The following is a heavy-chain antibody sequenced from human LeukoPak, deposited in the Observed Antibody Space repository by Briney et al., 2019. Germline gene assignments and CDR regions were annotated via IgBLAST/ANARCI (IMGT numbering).Heavy chain of an antibody. V-gene: IGHV1-8*01. CDR1: GYTFTSYD. Sequence: ASVKVSCKTSGYTFTSYDINWVRQATGQGLEWMGWMNPNSGNTGYAQKFQGRVTMTRNTSISTAYMELSSLRSEDTAVYYCASRPRSGYSIDYWGQGTLVTVSS. D-gene: IGHD6-19*01. CDR3: ASRPRSGYSIDY. J-gene: IGHJ4*02. CDR2: MNPNSGNT.